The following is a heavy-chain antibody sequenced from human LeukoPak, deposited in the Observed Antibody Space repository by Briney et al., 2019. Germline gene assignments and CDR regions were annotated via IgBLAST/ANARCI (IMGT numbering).Heavy chain of an antibody. CDR2: IKQDGSEK. J-gene: IGHJ6*03. CDR3: ARAVVVPAAMPEYYYYYMDV. D-gene: IGHD2-2*01. CDR1: GFTFSSYW. Sequence: GGSLRLSCAASGFTFSSYWMSWVRQAPGKGLEWVANIKQDGSEKYYVDSVKGRFTISRDNAKNSLYLQMNSLRAEDTAVYYCARAVVVPAAMPEYYYYYMDVWGKGTTVTVSS. V-gene: IGHV3-7*01.